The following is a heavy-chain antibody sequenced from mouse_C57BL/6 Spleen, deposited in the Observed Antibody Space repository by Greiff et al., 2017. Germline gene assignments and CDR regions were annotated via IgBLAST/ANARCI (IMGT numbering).Heavy chain of an antibody. CDR2: IDPSDSYT. CDR1: GYTFTSYW. CDR3: AIYYDYDRRPMDY. J-gene: IGHJ4*01. D-gene: IGHD2-4*01. V-gene: IGHV1-59*01. Sequence: VQLQQPGAELVRPGTSVKLSCKASGYTFTSYWMHWVKQRPGQGLEWIGVIDPSDSYTNYNQKFKGKATLTVDTSSSTAYMQLSSLTSEDSAVYYCAIYYDYDRRPMDYWGQGTSVTVSS.